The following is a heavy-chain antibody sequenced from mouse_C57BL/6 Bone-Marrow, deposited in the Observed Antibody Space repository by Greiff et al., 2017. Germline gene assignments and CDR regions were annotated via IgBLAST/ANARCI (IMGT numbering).Heavy chain of an antibody. D-gene: IGHD1-1*01. V-gene: IGHV5-17*01. J-gene: IGHJ2*01. CDR3: AREGITTVVATDY. CDR1: GFTFSDYG. Sequence: DVQLQESGGGLVKPGGSLKLSCAASGFTFSDYGMHWVRQAPEKGLEWVAYISSGSSTIYYADTVKGRFTISRDNAKNTLFLQMTSLRSEDTAMYYCAREGITTVVATDYWGQGTTLTVSS. CDR2: ISSGSSTI.